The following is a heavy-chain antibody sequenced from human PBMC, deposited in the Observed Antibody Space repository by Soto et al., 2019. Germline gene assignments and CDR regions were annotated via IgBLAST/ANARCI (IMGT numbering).Heavy chain of an antibody. CDR2: ISSGGKYI. CDR1: GFTFSSYA. J-gene: IGHJ3*02. D-gene: IGHD6-6*01. CDR3: ARVGSRSTAALGDAFDI. Sequence: PGGSLRLSCAASGFTFSSYAMHWVRQAPGKGLEWVSSISSGGKYIYYPDSVKGRFTISRDNSKNSLYLQMNSLRAEDTAVYYCARVGSRSTAALGDAFDIWGQGTMVTVSS. V-gene: IGHV3-21*01.